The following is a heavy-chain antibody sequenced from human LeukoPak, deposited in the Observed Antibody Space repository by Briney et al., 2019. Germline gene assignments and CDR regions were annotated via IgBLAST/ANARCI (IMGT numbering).Heavy chain of an antibody. Sequence: GASVKVSCKASGYTFTSYAISWVRQAPGRGLEWMGRIIPILGIANYAQKFQGRVTITADKSTSTAYMELSSLRSEDTAVYYCARIAVAGTERRDYWGQGTLVTVSS. J-gene: IGHJ4*02. D-gene: IGHD6-19*01. CDR2: IIPILGIA. CDR1: GYTFTSYA. CDR3: ARIAVAGTERRDY. V-gene: IGHV1-69*04.